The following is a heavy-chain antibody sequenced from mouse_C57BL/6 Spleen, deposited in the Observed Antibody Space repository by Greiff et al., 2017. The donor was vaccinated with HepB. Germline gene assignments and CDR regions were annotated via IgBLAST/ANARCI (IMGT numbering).Heavy chain of an antibody. V-gene: IGHV1-69*01. CDR2: IDPSDSYT. CDR3: ARRDLPYYFDY. CDR1: GYTFTSYW. J-gene: IGHJ2*01. Sequence: QVQLKQPGAELVMPGASVKLSCKASGYTFTSYWMHWVKQRPGQGLEWIGEIDPSDSYTNYNQKFKGKSTLTVDKSSSTAYMQLSSLTSEDSAVYYCARRDLPYYFDYWGQGTTLTVSS.